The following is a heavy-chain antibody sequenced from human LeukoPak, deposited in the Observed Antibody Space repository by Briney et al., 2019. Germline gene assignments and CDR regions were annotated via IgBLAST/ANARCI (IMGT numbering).Heavy chain of an antibody. D-gene: IGHD2-2*01. CDR1: GFAFSYYA. CDR3: AREDIVVVPAAGVFVY. J-gene: IGHJ4*02. V-gene: IGHV3-30*01. CDR2: ISNDGSNK. Sequence: PGGSLRLSCAASGFAFSYYAMNWVRQAPGKGLEWVAVISNDGSNKYYADSVKGRFTISRDNSKNTLYLQMNSLRVEDTAVYYCAREDIVVVPAAGVFVYWGQGTLVTVSS.